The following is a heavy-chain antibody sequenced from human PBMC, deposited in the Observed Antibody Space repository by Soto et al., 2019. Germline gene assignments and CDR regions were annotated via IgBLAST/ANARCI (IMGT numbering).Heavy chain of an antibody. Sequence: SETLSLTCAVSGGSISSYYWSWIRQPPGKGLEWLGYIFYTGSTDYNPALRGRVTISVDTSKNQFSLKLTSATAADTAVYYCARLNRGTYDYWGQGALVTVS. CDR2: IFYTGST. J-gene: IGHJ4*02. CDR1: GGSISSYY. V-gene: IGHV4-59*01. CDR3: ARLNRGTYDY.